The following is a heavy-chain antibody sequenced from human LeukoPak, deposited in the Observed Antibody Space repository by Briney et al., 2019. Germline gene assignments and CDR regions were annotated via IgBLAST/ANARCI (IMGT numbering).Heavy chain of an antibody. V-gene: IGHV3-74*01. J-gene: IGHJ4*02. Sequence: PVGSLRLSCAASGFTFSKYWMLWVRHAPGKGLESVSRINTDGTVTTYADSVKGRFTVSRDNADNTMFLQMNSVRDEDTAVYYCATKQWLAPPPDSWGQGTPVTVSS. CDR2: INTDGTVT. CDR3: ATKQWLAPPPDS. CDR1: GFTFSKYW. D-gene: IGHD6-19*01.